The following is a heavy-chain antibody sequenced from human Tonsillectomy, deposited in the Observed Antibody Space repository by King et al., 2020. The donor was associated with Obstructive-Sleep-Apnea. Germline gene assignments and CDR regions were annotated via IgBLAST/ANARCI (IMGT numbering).Heavy chain of an antibody. CDR2: IFSNDEK. D-gene: IGHD3-9*01. V-gene: IGHV2-26*01. CDR3: ARIFHDILTNYLYDAFDI. Sequence: TLKESGPVLVQPTETLTLTCTVSGFSLSNAKMGVSWIRQPPGKALEWLAHIFSNDEKSYSTSLKSRLTISKDTSKSQVVLTMTKLDPVDTATYYCARIFHDILTNYLYDAFDIWGQGTVVTVSS. CDR1: GFSLSNAKMG. J-gene: IGHJ3*02.